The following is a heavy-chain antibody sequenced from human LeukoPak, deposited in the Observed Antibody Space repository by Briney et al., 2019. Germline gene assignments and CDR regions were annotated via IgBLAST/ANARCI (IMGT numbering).Heavy chain of an antibody. CDR1: GYTFTSYY. D-gene: IGHD3-3*01. CDR2: ISAYNGNT. V-gene: IGHV1-18*04. CDR3: ARDVSYCDFSSGPEYFKG. J-gene: IGHJ1*01. Sequence: ASVKVSCKASGYTFTSYYMHWVRQAPGQGLEWMGWISAYNGNTNYAQKLQGRVTMTTDTSTSTAYMELRSLRSDGTAVYYCARDVSYCDFSSGPEYFKGWGQRTLVTV.